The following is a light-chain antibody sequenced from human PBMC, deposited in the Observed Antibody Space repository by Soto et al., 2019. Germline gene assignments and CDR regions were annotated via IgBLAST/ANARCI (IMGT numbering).Light chain of an antibody. CDR3: SSYTTSTTLVV. CDR2: EVT. J-gene: IGLJ2*01. V-gene: IGLV2-14*01. Sequence: QSALTQPASVTGSPGQSITISCTGTSSDIGGYMYVSWYQQHPGKAPKLMIYEVTNRPSGVSDRFSGSKSGNTASLTISGLLAEDEANYYCSSYTTSTTLVVFGGGTKATV. CDR1: SSDIGGYMY.